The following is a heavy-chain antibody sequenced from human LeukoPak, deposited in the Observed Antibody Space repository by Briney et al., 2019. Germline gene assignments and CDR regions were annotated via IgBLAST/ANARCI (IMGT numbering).Heavy chain of an antibody. CDR1: GFTLDDYG. D-gene: IGHD5-12*01. CDR2: LSGDGGMT. J-gene: IGHJ4*02. V-gene: IGHV3-43*02. CDR3: AKDAPYSGRVFDC. Sequence: GGSLRLSCGGSGFTLDDYGMHWVRQRPGKGLEWVSLLSGDGGMTHYADSVKGRFTISRDNSKNSLYLQMNSLRIEDSAFYYCAKDAPYSGRVFDCWGQGTLVTVSS.